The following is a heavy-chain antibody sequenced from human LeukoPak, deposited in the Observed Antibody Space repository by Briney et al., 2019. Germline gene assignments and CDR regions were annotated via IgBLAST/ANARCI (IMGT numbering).Heavy chain of an antibody. Sequence: ASVKVSCKASGYTFTSYGISWVRQAPGQGLEWMGWISAYNGNTNYAQKLQGRVTMTTDTSTSTAYMELRSLRSEDTAVYYCARSRRGYCSGGSCNHFDYWGQGTLVTVSS. CDR1: GYTFTSYG. D-gene: IGHD2-15*01. V-gene: IGHV1-18*01. CDR2: ISAYNGNT. CDR3: ARSRRGYCSGGSCNHFDY. J-gene: IGHJ4*02.